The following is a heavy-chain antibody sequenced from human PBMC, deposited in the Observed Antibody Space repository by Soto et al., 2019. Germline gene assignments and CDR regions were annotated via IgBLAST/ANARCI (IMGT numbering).Heavy chain of an antibody. CDR3: GHLKTDTEVTPAPPLFDS. V-gene: IGHV4-38-2*01. CDR2: LSHSGRN. J-gene: IGHJ4*02. Sequence: AWDTLSLTFAVSGFSISCDSCFGWMGQSPGKGLEWIGFLSHSGRNFYNPSLKIRVTISADTTKIHFLFILTSLNAADTAVYYCGHLKTDTEVTPAPPLFDSWGQGTLVTVSS. CDR1: GFSISCDSC. D-gene: IGHD2-2*01.